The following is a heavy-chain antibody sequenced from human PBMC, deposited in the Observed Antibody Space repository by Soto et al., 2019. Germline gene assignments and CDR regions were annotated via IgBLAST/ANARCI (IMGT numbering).Heavy chain of an antibody. Sequence: PGGSLRLSCVGPGFIFSSYYMNWVRQAPGKGLEWVSSISGGSAYIYYADSVKGRFTISRDNAKNSLNLEMNSLRVEDTAVYYCVRVWRLVGRYGMDVWGQGTTVTVSS. V-gene: IGHV3-21*01. CDR3: VRVWRLVGRYGMDV. J-gene: IGHJ6*02. CDR2: ISGGSAYI. CDR1: GFIFSSYY. D-gene: IGHD6-25*01.